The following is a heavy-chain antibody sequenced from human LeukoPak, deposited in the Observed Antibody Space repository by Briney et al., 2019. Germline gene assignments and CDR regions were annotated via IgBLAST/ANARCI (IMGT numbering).Heavy chain of an antibody. D-gene: IGHD1-26*01. CDR2: IYWDDDK. CDR1: GFSLSTSGVG. CDR3: AHSRIIWYSGSYQRDYFDY. V-gene: IGHV2-5*02. Sequence: SGPTLVKPTQTLTLTCTFSGFSLSTSGVGVDWIRQPPGKALEWLALIYWDDDKRYSPSLKSRLTITKDTSKNQVVLTMTNMDPVDTATYYCAHSRIIWYSGSYQRDYFDYWGQGTLVTVSS. J-gene: IGHJ4*02.